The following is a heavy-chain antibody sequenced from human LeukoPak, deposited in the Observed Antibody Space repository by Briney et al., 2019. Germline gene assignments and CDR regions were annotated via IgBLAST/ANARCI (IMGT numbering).Heavy chain of an antibody. Sequence: GGSLRLSWAASGFTFSSYWMHWVRQAPGKGLVWVSRINTDGSSTSYADSVKGRFTISRDNAKNTLYLQMNSLRAEDTAVYYCARGSLEWLPRNYYFDYWGQGTLVTVSS. CDR2: INTDGSST. V-gene: IGHV3-74*01. J-gene: IGHJ4*02. D-gene: IGHD3-3*01. CDR3: ARGSLEWLPRNYYFDY. CDR1: GFTFSSYW.